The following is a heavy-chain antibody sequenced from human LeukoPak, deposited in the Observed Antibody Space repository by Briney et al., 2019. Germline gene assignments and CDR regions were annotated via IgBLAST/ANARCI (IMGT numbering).Heavy chain of an antibody. D-gene: IGHD4-17*01. V-gene: IGHV5-51*01. J-gene: IGHJ6*02. Sequence: GESLKISCKGSGYSFTSYWIGWVRQMPGKGLEWMGIIYPVDSDTRYSPSFQGQVTISAHKSISTAYLQWSSLKASDNAMYYCARRYGDYGYYYGMDVWGQGTTVTVSS. CDR2: IYPVDSDT. CDR1: GYSFTSYW. CDR3: ARRYGDYGYYYGMDV.